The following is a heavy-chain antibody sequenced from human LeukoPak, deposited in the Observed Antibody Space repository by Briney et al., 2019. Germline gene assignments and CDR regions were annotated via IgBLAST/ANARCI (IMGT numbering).Heavy chain of an antibody. CDR1: GYIFTRYG. CDR3: ARSTGTAADFDY. D-gene: IGHD2-2*01. J-gene: IGHJ4*02. Sequence: ASVKVSCKASGYIFTRYGIDWVRQAPGQGLEWMGWISAYNGQTDYAQTLQGRVTMTRDTSTSTAYMELRSLRSDVTAVYYCARSTGTAADFDYWGQGTLVTVSS. V-gene: IGHV1-18*01. CDR2: ISAYNGQT.